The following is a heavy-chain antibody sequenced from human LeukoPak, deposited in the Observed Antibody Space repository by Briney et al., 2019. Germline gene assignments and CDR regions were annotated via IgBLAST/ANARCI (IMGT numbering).Heavy chain of an antibody. J-gene: IGHJ6*02. D-gene: IGHD3-22*01. V-gene: IGHV3-7*01. Sequence: GGSLRLSCVASGFTFSSYWMSWVRQAPGKGLEWVANIKQDGSENYYVDSVKGRFTISRDNAKNSLYLQMKSLRVEDTAVYYCARNRNYYDSSGYYYYYRGLDVWGQGTTVTVSS. CDR3: ARNRNYYDSSGYYYYYRGLDV. CDR2: IKQDGSEN. CDR1: GFTFSSYW.